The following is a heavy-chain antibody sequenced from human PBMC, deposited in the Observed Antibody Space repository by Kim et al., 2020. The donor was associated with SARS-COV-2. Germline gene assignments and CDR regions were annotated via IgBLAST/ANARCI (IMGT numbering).Heavy chain of an antibody. J-gene: IGHJ3*02. D-gene: IGHD3-10*01. V-gene: IGHV3-7*03. Sequence: GGSLRLSCAASGFTFSSYWMSWVRQAPGKGLEWVANIKQDGSEKYYVDSVKGRFTISRDNAKNSLYLQMNSLRAEGTAVYYCAREDRRITMVRGVKAAFDIWGQGTMVTVSS. CDR3: AREDRRITMVRGVKAAFDI. CDR2: IKQDGSEK. CDR1: GFTFSSYW.